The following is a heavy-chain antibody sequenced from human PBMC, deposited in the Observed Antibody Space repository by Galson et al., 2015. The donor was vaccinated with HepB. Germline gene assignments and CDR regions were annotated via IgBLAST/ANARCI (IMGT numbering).Heavy chain of an antibody. J-gene: IGHJ4*02. CDR3: IRLRNLVGYSSS. V-gene: IGHV3-73*01. CDR1: GFTFSGSA. CDR2: IGSKADNYAT. D-gene: IGHD5-18*01. Sequence: SLRLSCAASGFTFSGSAIQWVRQASGGGLEWVGRIGSKADNYATAYTASVKGRFTISRDDSKNTAYLQMSRLKTEDTAVYYCIRLRNLVGYSSSWGQGTLVTVSS.